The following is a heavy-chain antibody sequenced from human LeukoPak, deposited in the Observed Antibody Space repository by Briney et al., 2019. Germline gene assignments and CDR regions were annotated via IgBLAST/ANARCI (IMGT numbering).Heavy chain of an antibody. CDR3: ARGPTYYYDSSGYYFKVKGANFDY. D-gene: IGHD3-22*01. J-gene: IGHJ4*02. Sequence: KPSETLSLTCAVYGGSFSGYYWSWIRQPPGKGLEWIGEINHSGSTNYNPSLKSRVTISVDTSKNQFSLKLSSVTAADTAVYYFARGPTYYYDSSGYYFKVKGANFDYWGQGTLVTVSS. CDR2: INHSGST. V-gene: IGHV4-34*01. CDR1: GGSFSGYY.